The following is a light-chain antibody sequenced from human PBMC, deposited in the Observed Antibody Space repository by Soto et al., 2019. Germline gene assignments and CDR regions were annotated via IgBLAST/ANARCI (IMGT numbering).Light chain of an antibody. CDR2: HAS. CDR3: LQHKDYPYT. CDR1: QSISNW. J-gene: IGKJ2*01. Sequence: IHITQSPSSLSASVVDMVTITCRASQSISNWLAWYQQKPGTAPKVLIYHASNLQSGVPSRFSAGGSGTEFILTISSLQPEDFATYYCLQHKDYPYTFGQGTKVDIK. V-gene: IGKV1-5*01.